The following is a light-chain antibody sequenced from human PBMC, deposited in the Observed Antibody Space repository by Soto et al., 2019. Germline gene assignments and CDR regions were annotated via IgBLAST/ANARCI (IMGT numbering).Light chain of an antibody. J-gene: IGKJ5*01. Sequence: EIVLTQSAGTLSLYPGERATLSCRASQSVSSSYLAWYQQKPGQAPRLLIYGASSRATGIPDRFSGSGSGTDFTLTISRLEPEDFAVYYCQQYGSSPLTFGQGTRLEIK. CDR2: GAS. CDR1: QSVSSSY. CDR3: QQYGSSPLT. V-gene: IGKV3-20*01.